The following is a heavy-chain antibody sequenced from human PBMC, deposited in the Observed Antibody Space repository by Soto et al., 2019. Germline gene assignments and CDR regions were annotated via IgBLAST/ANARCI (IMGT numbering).Heavy chain of an antibody. J-gene: IGHJ5*02. CDR2: IWYDGSNK. V-gene: IGHV3-33*01. CDR1: GFTFSSYG. CDR3: ARAGGATVVTGWFDP. D-gene: IGHD4-17*01. Sequence: QVQLVESGGGVVQPGRSLRLSCAASGFTFSSYGMHWVRQAPGKGLEWVAVIWYDGSNKYYADSVKGRFTISRDNSKNTLYLQMNSLRAEDTAVYYGARAGGATVVTGWFDPWGQGTLVTVSS.